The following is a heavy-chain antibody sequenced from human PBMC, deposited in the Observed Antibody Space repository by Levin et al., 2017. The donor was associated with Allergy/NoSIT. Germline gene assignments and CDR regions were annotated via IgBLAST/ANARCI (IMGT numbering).Heavy chain of an antibody. V-gene: IGHV3-30*18. CDR2: ISYDGSNK. CDR1: GFTFSSYG. J-gene: IGHJ4*02. Sequence: PGGSLRLSCAASGFTFSSYGMHWVRQAPGKGLEWVAVISYDGSNKYYADSVKGRFTISRDNSKNTLYLQMNSLRAEDTAVYYCAKDPSLYAGAPLDYWGQGTLVTVSS. CDR3: AKDPSLYAGAPLDY. D-gene: IGHD3-16*02.